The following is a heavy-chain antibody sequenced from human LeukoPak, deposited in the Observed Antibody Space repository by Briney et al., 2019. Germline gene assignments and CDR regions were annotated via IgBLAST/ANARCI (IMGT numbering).Heavy chain of an antibody. V-gene: IGHV1-2*02. CDR3: ARDREPGSYGDYVPWWFDP. CDR1: GYTFTGYY. D-gene: IGHD4-17*01. CDR2: INPNSGGT. Sequence: GASVKVSCKASGYTFTGYYMHWVRQAPGQGLEWMGWINPNSGGTNYAQKFQGRVAMTRDTSISTAYMELSRLRSDDTAVYYCARDREPGSYGDYVPWWFDPWGQGTLVTVSS. J-gene: IGHJ5*02.